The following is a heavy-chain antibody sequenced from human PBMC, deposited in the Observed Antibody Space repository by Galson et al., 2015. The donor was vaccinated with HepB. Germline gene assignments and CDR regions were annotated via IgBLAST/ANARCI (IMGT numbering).Heavy chain of an antibody. CDR3: ARDKGVGDAFDI. CDR2: ISYDGSNK. D-gene: IGHD2-8*01. CDR1: GFTFSSYA. J-gene: IGHJ3*02. Sequence: SLRLSCAASGFTFSSYAMHWVRQAPGKGLEWVAVISYDGSNKYYADSVKGRFTISRDNSKNTLYLQMNSLRAEDTAVYYCARDKGVGDAFDIWGQGTMVTVSS. V-gene: IGHV3-30-3*01.